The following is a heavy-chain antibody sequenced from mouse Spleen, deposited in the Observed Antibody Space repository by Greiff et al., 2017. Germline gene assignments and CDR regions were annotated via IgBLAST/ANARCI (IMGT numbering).Heavy chain of an antibody. V-gene: IGHV1-64*01. CDR2: IHPNSGST. D-gene: IGHD1-1*01. Sequence: VKLQQPGAELVKPGASVKLSCKASGYTFTSYWMHWVKQRPGQGLEWIGMIHPNSGSTNYNEKFKSKATLTVDKSSSTAYMQLSSLTSEDSAVYYCARGPYYYGSSYGAMDYWGQGTSVTVSS. CDR3: ARGPYYYGSSYGAMDY. CDR1: GYTFTSYW. J-gene: IGHJ4*01.